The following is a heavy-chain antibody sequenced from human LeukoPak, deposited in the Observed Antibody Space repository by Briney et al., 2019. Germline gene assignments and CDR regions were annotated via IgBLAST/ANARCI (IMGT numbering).Heavy chain of an antibody. D-gene: IGHD2-15*01. CDR1: GASINSGDYY. V-gene: IGHV4-61*08. CDR3: ARGRQNCSGGSCHQRRFDY. J-gene: IGHJ4*02. Sequence: SETLSLTCTVSGASINSGDYYWSWIRQPPGKGLEWIGYIFYNGNSNYNPSLKSRVTTSVDTSKNQFSLRLSSVTAADTAVYYCARGRQNCSGGSCHQRRFDYWGQGALVTVSS. CDR2: IFYNGNS.